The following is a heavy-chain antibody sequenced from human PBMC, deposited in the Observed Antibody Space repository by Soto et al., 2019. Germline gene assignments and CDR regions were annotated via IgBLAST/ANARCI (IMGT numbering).Heavy chain of an antibody. Sequence: QVQLVESGGGVVQPGRSLRLSCAASGITFSSYGMHWVRQAPGKGLEWVAVIWYDGSKKYYADSVKGRFTISRDNSKNTLQLQMNSLRAEDTAVYYCARVVGYDGSGSYYGGSGMDVWGQGTKVTVSS. CDR1: GITFSSYG. J-gene: IGHJ6*02. D-gene: IGHD3-10*01. CDR2: IWYDGSKK. CDR3: ARVVGYDGSGSYYGGSGMDV. V-gene: IGHV3-33*01.